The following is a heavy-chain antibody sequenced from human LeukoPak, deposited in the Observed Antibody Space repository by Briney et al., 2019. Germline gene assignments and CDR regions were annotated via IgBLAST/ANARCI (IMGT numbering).Heavy chain of an antibody. CDR2: IYYTGNT. D-gene: IGHD3-10*01. J-gene: IGHJ4*02. CDR3: ARRARATVRGDYFDF. V-gene: IGHV4-59*08. CDR1: GGSFSAYY. Sequence: SETLSLTCTVSGGSFSAYYWTWVRQPPGKEPEWIGYIYYTGNTNYNPSLKSRVTISADTSKNQFSLQLNSVTAADTAVYYCARRARATVRGDYFDFWGQGTLVTVSS.